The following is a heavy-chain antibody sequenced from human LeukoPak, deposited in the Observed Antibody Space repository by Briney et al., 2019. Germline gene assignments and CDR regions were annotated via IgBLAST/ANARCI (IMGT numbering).Heavy chain of an antibody. D-gene: IGHD2-15*01. Sequence: ASVKVSCKASGYTFTGYYMHWVRQAPGQGLEWMGRINPNSGGTNYAQKFQGRVTMTRDTSISTAYMELSRLRSDDTAVYYCATDLVGYYASGRPWYFDLWGRGTLVTVSS. CDR3: ATDLVGYYASGRPWYFDL. CDR2: INPNSGGT. CDR1: GYTFTGYY. V-gene: IGHV1-2*06. J-gene: IGHJ2*01.